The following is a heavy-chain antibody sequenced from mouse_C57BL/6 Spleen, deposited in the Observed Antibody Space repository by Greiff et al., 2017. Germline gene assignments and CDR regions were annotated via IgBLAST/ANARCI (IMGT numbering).Heavy chain of an antibody. CDR2: IYPGSGST. CDR1: GYTFTSYW. D-gene: IGHD4-1*01. Sequence: QVQLQQPGAELVKPGASVKMSCKASGYTFTSYWLTWVKQRPGQGLEWIGDIYPGSGSTNYNEKFKSKATMTVETSSSTAYMQLSSLTSEDSAVYYCARGWDGNCSMDYWGQGTSVTVSS. CDR3: ARGWDGNCSMDY. J-gene: IGHJ4*01. V-gene: IGHV1-55*01.